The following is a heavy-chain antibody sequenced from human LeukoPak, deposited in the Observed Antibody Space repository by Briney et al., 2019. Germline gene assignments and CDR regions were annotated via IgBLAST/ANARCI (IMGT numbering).Heavy chain of an antibody. CDR1: GGSISSHY. V-gene: IGHV4-59*11. J-gene: IGHJ4*02. Sequence: PSETLSLTCTVPGGSISSHYWSWIRQPPGKGLEWIGYIFKSGSTNYNPSLKSRVTISIDTSTNQFSLKLRSVTAADTAVYYCAREKDSNFGCFDYWGQGTLVTASS. CDR3: AREKDSNFGCFDY. D-gene: IGHD3-10*01. CDR2: IFKSGST.